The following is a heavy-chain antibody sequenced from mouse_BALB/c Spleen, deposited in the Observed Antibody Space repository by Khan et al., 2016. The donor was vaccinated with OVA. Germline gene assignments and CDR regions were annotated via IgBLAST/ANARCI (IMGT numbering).Heavy chain of an antibody. V-gene: IGHV1S81*02. Sequence: QVQLQQPGAELVKPGASVKLSCKASGYTFTAYYMYWVKQRPGQGLEWIGEINPSNGGANFNEKFKSKATLTVDKSSSTAYMQLSSLTSEDSAVYYCTRSGYGSFVYWGQGTLVTVS. CDR2: INPSNGGA. D-gene: IGHD2-2*01. CDR3: TRSGYGSFVY. CDR1: GYTFTAYY. J-gene: IGHJ3*01.